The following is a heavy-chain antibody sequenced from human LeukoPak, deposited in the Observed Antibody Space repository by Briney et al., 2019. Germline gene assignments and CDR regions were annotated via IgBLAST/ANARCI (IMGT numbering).Heavy chain of an antibody. J-gene: IGHJ4*02. CDR2: ISAYNGNT. D-gene: IGHD3-22*01. CDR3: ARSGPSRYYDSSGYSDY. V-gene: IGHV1-18*01. CDR1: GYTFTSYG. Sequence: GASVKVSCKASGYTFTSYGISWVRQAPGQGLEWMGWISAYNGNTNYAQKLQGRVTMTTDTSTSTAHMELRSLRSDDTAVYYCARSGPSRYYDSSGYSDYWGQGTLVTVSS.